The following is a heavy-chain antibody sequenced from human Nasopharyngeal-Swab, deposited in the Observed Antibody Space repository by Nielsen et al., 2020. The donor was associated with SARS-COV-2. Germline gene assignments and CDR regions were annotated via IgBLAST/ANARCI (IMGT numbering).Heavy chain of an antibody. D-gene: IGHD5-24*01. V-gene: IGHV3-30*04. J-gene: IGHJ6*03. CDR3: AREGIGGWLQFYYYYMDV. Sequence: WIRQPPGKGLEWVAVISYDGSNKYYADSLKGRFTISRDNSKNTLYLQMNSLRAEDTAVYYCAREGIGGWLQFYYYYMDVWGKGTTVTVSS. CDR2: ISYDGSNK.